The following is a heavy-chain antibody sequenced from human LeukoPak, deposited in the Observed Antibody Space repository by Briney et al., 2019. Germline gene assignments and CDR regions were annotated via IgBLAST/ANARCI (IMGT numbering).Heavy chain of an antibody. Sequence: SETLSLTCAVSGYSISIGYYWGWIRQPPGKGLEWIGNIYHNGVTYYNPSLKSRVTISVDTSKNQFSLKLSSVTAADTAVYYCARDFPCSSTSCYGAPYWGQGTLVTVSS. V-gene: IGHV4-38-2*02. CDR2: IYHNGVT. J-gene: IGHJ4*02. CDR1: GYSISIGYY. CDR3: ARDFPCSSTSCYGAPY. D-gene: IGHD2-2*01.